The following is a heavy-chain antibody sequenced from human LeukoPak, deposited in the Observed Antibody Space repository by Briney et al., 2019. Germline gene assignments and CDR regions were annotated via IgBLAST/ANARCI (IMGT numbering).Heavy chain of an antibody. CDR3: AKDLGFGSSCPLY. V-gene: IGHV3-7*01. Sequence: PGGSPRLSCAASGFTFSSYWMSWVRQAPGKGLEWVANIKQDGSEKYYVDSVKGRFTISRDNAKNSLYLQMNSLRAEDTAVYYCAKDLGFGSSCPLYWGQGTLVTVSS. J-gene: IGHJ4*02. CDR2: IKQDGSEK. D-gene: IGHD6-13*01. CDR1: GFTFSSYW.